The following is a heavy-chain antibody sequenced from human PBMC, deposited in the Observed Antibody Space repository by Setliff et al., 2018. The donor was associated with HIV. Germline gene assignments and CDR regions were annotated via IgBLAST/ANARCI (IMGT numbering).Heavy chain of an antibody. CDR1: GYSSTGYY. CDR2: INPNSGDT. CDR3: ARGSTAVNYYYYHMDV. J-gene: IGHJ6*03. V-gene: IGHV1-2*06. D-gene: IGHD2-2*01. Sequence: ASVKVSCKASGYSSTGYYMHWVRQAPGQGLEWMGRINPNSGDTNYAQKFKGRVIMTRDTSVSTAYMEVSRLRSDDTAVYYCARGSTAVNYYYYHMDVWGKGTTVTVSS.